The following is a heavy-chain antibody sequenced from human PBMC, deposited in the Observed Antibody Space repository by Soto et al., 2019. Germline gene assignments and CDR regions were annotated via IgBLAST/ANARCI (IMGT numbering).Heavy chain of an antibody. CDR1: GFTVSSNY. D-gene: IGHD6-19*01. CDR3: AREYSSGLYGMDV. V-gene: IGHV3-66*01. J-gene: IGHJ6*02. CDR2: IYSGGST. Sequence: EVQLVESGGGLVQPGGSLRLSCAASGFTVSSNYMSWVRQAPGKGLEWVSVIYSGGSTYYADSVKGRFTISRDNSKYTLYLQMNSLRAEDTAVYYCAREYSSGLYGMDVWGQGTTVTVSS.